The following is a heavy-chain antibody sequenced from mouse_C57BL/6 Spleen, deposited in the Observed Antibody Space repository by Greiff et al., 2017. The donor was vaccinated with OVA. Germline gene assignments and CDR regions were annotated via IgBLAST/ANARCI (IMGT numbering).Heavy chain of an antibody. V-gene: IGHV1-19*01. J-gene: IGHJ4*01. CDR2: INPYNGGT. D-gene: IGHD1-1*01. CDR1: GYTFTDYY. CDR3: ARFITTVVEGDYAMDY. Sequence: DVKLQQSGPVLVKPGASVKMSCKASGYTFTDYYMNWVKQSHGKSLEWIGVINPYNGGTSYNQKFKGKATLTVDKSSSTAYMELNSLTSEDSAVYYCARFITTVVEGDYAMDYWGQGTSVTVSS.